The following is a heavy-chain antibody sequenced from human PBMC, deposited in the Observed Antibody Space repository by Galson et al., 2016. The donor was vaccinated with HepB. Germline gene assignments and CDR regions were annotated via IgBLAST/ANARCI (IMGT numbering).Heavy chain of an antibody. D-gene: IGHD3-10*01. Sequence: SVKVSCKASGYTFTSYDMQWVRQAPGQRLEWMGWIDVGNGNTKYSQKFQGRVTITRDTSANTAYMELSSLRSEDTAVYYRASGLWSGYFDLWGRGTLVTVSS. CDR2: IDVGNGNT. CDR3: ASGLWSGYFDL. V-gene: IGHV1-3*01. CDR1: GYTFTSYD. J-gene: IGHJ2*01.